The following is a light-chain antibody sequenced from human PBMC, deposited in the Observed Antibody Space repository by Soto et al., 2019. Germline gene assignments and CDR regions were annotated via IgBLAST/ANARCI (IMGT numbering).Light chain of an antibody. Sequence: DIVMTQSPDSLAVSLGERATINCKSSQSVFYSSNNKNYLAWYQQKPGQPPRLLIYWASTRESGVPDRFSGSGSGTDFTLTISSLQAEEVAVYYCQQYYSTPWTFDQGTKVEIK. J-gene: IGKJ1*01. CDR3: QQYYSTPWT. CDR1: QSVFYSSNNKNY. V-gene: IGKV4-1*01. CDR2: WAS.